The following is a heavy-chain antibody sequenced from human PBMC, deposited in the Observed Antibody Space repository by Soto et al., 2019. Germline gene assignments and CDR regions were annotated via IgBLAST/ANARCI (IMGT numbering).Heavy chain of an antibody. CDR1: GGSIRGYY. Sequence: QMQLQESGTGLVKPSETLSLTCTVSGGSIRGYYWSWIRQSAGMGLEWIGRMHTSGSTNYNPSLKSRVTISVDMSKNQISLKLTSVTAADTALYYCVRASMPKAHFDSWGQGTLVTVSS. CDR2: MHTSGST. CDR3: VRASMPKAHFDS. D-gene: IGHD2-2*01. J-gene: IGHJ4*02. V-gene: IGHV4-4*07.